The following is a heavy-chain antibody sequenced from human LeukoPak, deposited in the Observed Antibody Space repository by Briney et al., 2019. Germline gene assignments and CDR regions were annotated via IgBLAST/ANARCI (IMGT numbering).Heavy chain of an antibody. CDR3: ATRPASETYFAVFDY. CDR2: ITGSGGNT. D-gene: IGHD1-26*01. CDR1: GLTFSNHA. V-gene: IGHV3-23*01. J-gene: IGHJ4*02. Sequence: PGGSLRLSRAASGLTFSNHAMTWVRQSPGRGLEWVSGITGSGGNTYYAESVKGRFTTSRDNSRNTQYLQMNSLRAEDAALYYCATRPASETYFAVFDYWGLGTLVTVSS.